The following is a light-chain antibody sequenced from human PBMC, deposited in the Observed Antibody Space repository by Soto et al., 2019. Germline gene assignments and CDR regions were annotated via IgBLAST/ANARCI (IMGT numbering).Light chain of an antibody. CDR3: QQYNSYST. J-gene: IGKJ1*01. CDR1: QSVSTW. Sequence: DVPMTQSPSTLSASVGDRVTITCRASQSVSTWLAWYQQKPGKAPKALIYDASSLESGVPSRFSGSGSGTEFTLTISSLQPDDFATYYCQQYNSYSTFGQGTKVEIK. CDR2: DAS. V-gene: IGKV1-5*01.